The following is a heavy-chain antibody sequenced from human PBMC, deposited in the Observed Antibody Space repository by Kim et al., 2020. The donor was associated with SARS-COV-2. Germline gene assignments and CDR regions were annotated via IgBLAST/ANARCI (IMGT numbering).Heavy chain of an antibody. J-gene: IGHJ3*02. Sequence: VKGRLTIARDNSKNTLYLQMNSLRAEDTAVYYCAKDMRGDIVVVVLAFDIWGQGTMVTVSS. V-gene: IGHV3-23*01. CDR3: AKDMRGDIVVVVLAFDI. D-gene: IGHD2-2*01.